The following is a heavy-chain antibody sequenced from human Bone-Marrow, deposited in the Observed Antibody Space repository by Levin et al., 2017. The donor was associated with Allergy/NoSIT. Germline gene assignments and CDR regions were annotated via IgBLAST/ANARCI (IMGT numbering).Heavy chain of an antibody. V-gene: IGHV3-15*01. CDR3: VTEKHWGG. D-gene: IGHD7-27*01. CDR2: IKSKSDGETT. CDR1: GFVFKHDW. Sequence: PGGSLRLSCGNSGFVFKHDWMSWVRQAPGKGLEWVGRIKSKSDGETTDYGARVKGRFIISRDDSRNMLYLQMNSLTMEDTAVYYCVTEKHWGGWGRGTLVTVRS. J-gene: IGHJ4*02.